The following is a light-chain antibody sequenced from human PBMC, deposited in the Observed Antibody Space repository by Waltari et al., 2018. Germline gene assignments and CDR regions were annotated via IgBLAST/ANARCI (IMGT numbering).Light chain of an antibody. CDR1: QGISTF. J-gene: IGKJ1*01. V-gene: IGKV1-9*01. CDR3: QQTQSDTVT. Sequence: DIQLTQSPSFLSASVGDRVTITCRASQGISTFLAWYQQKPGKAPKVLIYAASTLQVGVPARFGGSGSGTEFTLTITNLQPEDFATYFCQQTQSDTVTFSQGTKVDVK. CDR2: AAS.